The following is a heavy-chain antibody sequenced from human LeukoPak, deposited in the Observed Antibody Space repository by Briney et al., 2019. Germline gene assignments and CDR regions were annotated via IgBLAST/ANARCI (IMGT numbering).Heavy chain of an antibody. CDR3: AGYYYDSSGYPRPWFDP. Sequence: GASVKASCKASGYTSTNYGISWVRQAPGQGLEWMGWISAYNGNTNFAQKLQGRVTLTTDTSTGTAYMELRSLRSDDTAVYYCAGYYYDSSGYPRPWFDPWGQGTLVTVSS. D-gene: IGHD3-22*01. V-gene: IGHV1-18*01. J-gene: IGHJ5*02. CDR2: ISAYNGNT. CDR1: GYTSTNYG.